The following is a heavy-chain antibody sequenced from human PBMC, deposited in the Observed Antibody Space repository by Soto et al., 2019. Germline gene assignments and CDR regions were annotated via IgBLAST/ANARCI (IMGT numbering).Heavy chain of an antibody. J-gene: IGHJ4*02. Sequence: SETLSLTCTVSGGSISSGDYYWSWIRQPPGKGLEWIGYIYYSGYTYYNPSLKSRVTMSLDTSKNQFSLKLISVTAADTAVYYCARPSPDPLAGWYFEYWGQGTLVTVSS. V-gene: IGHV4-30-4*01. CDR2: IYYSGYT. CDR1: GGSISSGDYY. CDR3: ARPSPDPLAGWYFEY.